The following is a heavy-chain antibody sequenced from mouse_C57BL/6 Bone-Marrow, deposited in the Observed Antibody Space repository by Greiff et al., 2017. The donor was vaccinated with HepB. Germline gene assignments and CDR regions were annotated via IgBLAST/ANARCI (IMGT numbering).Heavy chain of an antibody. V-gene: IGHV10-1*01. D-gene: IGHD1-1*01. CDR1: GFSFNTYA. Sequence: DVMLVESGGGLVQPKGSLKLSCAASGFSFNTYAMNWVRQAPGKGLEWVARIRSKSNNYATYYADSVKDRFTISRDDSESMLYLQMNNLKTEDTAMYYCVSSYDWYFDVWGTGTTVTVSS. J-gene: IGHJ1*03. CDR3: VSSYDWYFDV. CDR2: IRSKSNNYAT.